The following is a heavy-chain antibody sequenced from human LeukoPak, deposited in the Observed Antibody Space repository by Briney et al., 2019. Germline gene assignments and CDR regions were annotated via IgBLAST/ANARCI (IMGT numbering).Heavy chain of an antibody. CDR3: ARAEATYAFFDY. V-gene: IGHV4-34*01. D-gene: IGHD2-2*01. Sequence: SETLSLNCGVYGGSFSGYYWSWIRQPPGKGLEWIGEISHSGSTNYNPSLKSRVTISVGTSKNQFSLNLTSVTAADTAVYYCARAEATYAFFDYWGPGTLVTVSS. J-gene: IGHJ4*02. CDR1: GGSFSGYY. CDR2: ISHSGST.